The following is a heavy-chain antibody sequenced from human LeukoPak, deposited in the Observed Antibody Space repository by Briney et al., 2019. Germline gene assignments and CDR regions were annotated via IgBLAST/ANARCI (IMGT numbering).Heavy chain of an antibody. CDR2: IIPIVGIA. V-gene: IGHV1-69*04. D-gene: IGHD2-15*01. J-gene: IGHJ4*02. CDR1: GGTFTNYA. CDR3: ARGGIDCSGGSCFYYFDH. Sequence: SVKASCKASGGTFTNYAINWVRQAPGQGLEWMGRIIPIVGIANYAQKFQGRVTITADKSTTTAHMELSSLRSEDTAVYYCARGGIDCSGGSCFYYFDHWGQGTLVTVSS.